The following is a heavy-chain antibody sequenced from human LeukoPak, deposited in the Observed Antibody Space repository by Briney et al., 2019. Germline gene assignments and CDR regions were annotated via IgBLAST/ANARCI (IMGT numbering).Heavy chain of an antibody. CDR1: GYTFTSYG. CDR3: ARGISSGWVYDAFDI. Sequence: ASVKVSCKASGYTFTSYGISWVRQAPGQGLEWMGWISAYNGNTNYAQKLQGRVTMTTDTSTSTAYMELRSLRSDDTAVYYCARGISSGWVYDAFDIWGQGTMVTVSS. V-gene: IGHV1-18*01. D-gene: IGHD6-19*01. CDR2: ISAYNGNT. J-gene: IGHJ3*02.